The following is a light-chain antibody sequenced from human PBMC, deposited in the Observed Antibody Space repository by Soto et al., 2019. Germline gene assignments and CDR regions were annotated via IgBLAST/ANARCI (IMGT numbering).Light chain of an antibody. CDR1: QTVFSN. CDR3: QQYNNWPRT. CDR2: GAS. Sequence: EVVMTQSPATLSVSPGERATLSCRASQTVFSNLAWYQQKPGQAPRLLIYGASTRDTGIPARFSGSGSGTEFTLTISSLQSEDSAVYYCQQYNNWPRTFGQGTNVEIK. V-gene: IGKV3-15*01. J-gene: IGKJ1*01.